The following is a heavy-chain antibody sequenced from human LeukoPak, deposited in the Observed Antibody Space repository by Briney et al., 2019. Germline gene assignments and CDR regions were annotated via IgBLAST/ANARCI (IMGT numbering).Heavy chain of an antibody. D-gene: IGHD2-2*01. CDR1: GFTFSRHW. V-gene: IGHV3-74*01. Sequence: GGSLRLSCAASGFTFSRHWMHWVRQAPGKGLVGISRINSDASDTNYADFVKGRFTISRDNAKNTVYLQINSLRDEDTAVYYCARICSSTDCLIPDWGQGTLVTVSS. J-gene: IGHJ4*02. CDR2: INSDASDT. CDR3: ARICSSTDCLIPD.